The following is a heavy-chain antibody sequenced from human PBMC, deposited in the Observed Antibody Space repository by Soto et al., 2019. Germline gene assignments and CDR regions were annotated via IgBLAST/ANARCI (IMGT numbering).Heavy chain of an antibody. CDR1: GYTLTELS. V-gene: IGHV1-24*01. CDR3: ATDKSMNSVAGDAFDI. Sequence: GASVKVSCKVSGYTLTELSMHWVRQAPGKGLEWMGGFDPEDGETIYAQKFQGRVTMTEDTSTDTAYMELSSLRSEDTAVYYCATDKSMNSVAGDAFDIWGQGTMVTV. D-gene: IGHD2-15*01. CDR2: FDPEDGET. J-gene: IGHJ3*02.